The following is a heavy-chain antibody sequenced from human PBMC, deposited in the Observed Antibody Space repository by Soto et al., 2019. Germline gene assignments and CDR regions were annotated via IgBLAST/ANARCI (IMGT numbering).Heavy chain of an antibody. D-gene: IGHD2-2*01. CDR2: ISSNGGST. CDR3: AREFFCSSTSCYDYYYYMDV. Sequence: GGSLRLSCAASGFTFSSYAMHWVRQAPGKGLEYVSAISSNGGSTYYANSVKGRFTISRDNSKNTLYLQMGSLRAEDMAVYYCAREFFCSSTSCYDYYYYMDVWGKGTTVTVSS. J-gene: IGHJ6*03. CDR1: GFTFSSYA. V-gene: IGHV3-64*01.